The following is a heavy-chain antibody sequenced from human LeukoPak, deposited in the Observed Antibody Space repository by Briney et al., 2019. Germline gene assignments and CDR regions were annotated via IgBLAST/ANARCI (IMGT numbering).Heavy chain of an antibody. CDR3: VRGRRYDSSGVFDY. D-gene: IGHD3-22*01. J-gene: IGHJ4*02. V-gene: IGHV3-13*01. CDR1: GFTFSSYD. CDR2: IRTAGDT. Sequence: GGSLRLSCAASGFTFSSYDMHWVRHATGKGLEWASDIRTAGDTYYAGSVKGRFTISRENAKNSLYLQMNSLRAGDTAVYYCVRGRRYDSSGVFDYWGQGTLVTVSS.